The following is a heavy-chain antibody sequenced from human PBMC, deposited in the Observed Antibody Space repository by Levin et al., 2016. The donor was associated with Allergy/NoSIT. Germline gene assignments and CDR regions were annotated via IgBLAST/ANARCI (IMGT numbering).Heavy chain of an antibody. J-gene: IGHJ3*02. CDR2: IKSKTDGGTT. CDR3: TTDRYSSGWYPRYVAFDI. Sequence: WIRQPSGKGLEWVGRIKSKTDGGTTDYAAPVKGRFTISRDDSKNTLYLQMNSLKTEDTAVYYCTTDRYSSGWYPRYVAFDIWGQGTMVTVSS. V-gene: IGHV3-15*01. D-gene: IGHD6-19*01.